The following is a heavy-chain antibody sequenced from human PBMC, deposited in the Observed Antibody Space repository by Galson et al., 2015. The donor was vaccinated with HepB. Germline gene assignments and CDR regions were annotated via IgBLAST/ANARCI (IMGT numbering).Heavy chain of an antibody. CDR3: ARDPGGIGSDY. D-gene: IGHD3-16*01. CDR1: GFTFSSYW. V-gene: IGHV3-74*01. J-gene: IGHJ4*02. Sequence: SLRLSCAASGFTFSSYWMHWVRQAPGKGLVWVSRVNSDGSSTSYADSVKGRFTISRDNAKNTLYLQMNSLRAEDTAVYYRARDPGGIGSDYWGQGTLVTVSS. CDR2: VNSDGSST.